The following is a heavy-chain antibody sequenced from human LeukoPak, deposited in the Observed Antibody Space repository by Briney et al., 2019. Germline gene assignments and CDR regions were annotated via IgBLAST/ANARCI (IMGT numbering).Heavy chain of an antibody. CDR1: VYTFTGYY. CDR2: INPNSGGT. J-gene: IGHJ2*01. Sequence: ASVKVSCKASVYTFTGYYMHWVRHAPGQGREWMGWINPNSGGTNYAQKFWGRVTMTRDTSISTAYMELSRLRSEDTAVYYCARRDGRYWYFDLWGRGTLVTVSS. CDR3: ARRDGRYWYFDL. V-gene: IGHV1-2*02. D-gene: IGHD1-14*01.